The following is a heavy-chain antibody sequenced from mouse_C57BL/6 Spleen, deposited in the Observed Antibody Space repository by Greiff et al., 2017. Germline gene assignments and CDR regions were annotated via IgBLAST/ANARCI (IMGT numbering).Heavy chain of an antibody. CDR2: ISSGGSYT. CDR1: GFTFSSYG. J-gene: IGHJ1*03. D-gene: IGHD1-1*01. Sequence: EVQVVESGGDLVKPGGSLKLSCAASGFTFSSYGMSWVRQTPDKRLEWVATISSGGSYTYYPDSVKGRFTISRDNAKNTLYLQMSSLKSEDTAMYYCARLDYYYGSSLSDFDVWGTGTTVTVSS. V-gene: IGHV5-6*01. CDR3: ARLDYYYGSSLSDFDV.